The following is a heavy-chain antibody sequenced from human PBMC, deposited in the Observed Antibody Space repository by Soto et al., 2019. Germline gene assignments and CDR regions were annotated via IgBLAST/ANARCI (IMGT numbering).Heavy chain of an antibody. CDR1: GFTFTSSA. CDR2: IVVGSGNT. D-gene: IGHD6-13*01. CDR3: AKERYSSSWYGGGDY. V-gene: IGHV1-58*01. J-gene: IGHJ4*02. Sequence: SVKVSCTASGFTFTSSAVQWVRQARGQRLEWIGWIVVGSGNTNYAQKFQERVTITRDMSTSTAYMELSSLRAEDTAVYYCAKERYSSSWYGGGDYWGQGTLVTVSS.